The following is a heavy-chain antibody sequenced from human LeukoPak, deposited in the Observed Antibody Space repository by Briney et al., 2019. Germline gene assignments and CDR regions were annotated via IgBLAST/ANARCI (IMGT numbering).Heavy chain of an antibody. Sequence: ASVKVSCKASGYTFTSYGISWVRQAPGQGLEWMGWISAYNGNTNYAQKLQGRVTMTTDTSTSTAYMELRSLRSDDTAVYYCATSLRYYDILTGYYSFDYWGQGTLVTVSS. V-gene: IGHV1-18*01. CDR1: GYTFTSYG. J-gene: IGHJ4*02. CDR3: ATSLRYYDILTGYYSFDY. D-gene: IGHD3-9*01. CDR2: ISAYNGNT.